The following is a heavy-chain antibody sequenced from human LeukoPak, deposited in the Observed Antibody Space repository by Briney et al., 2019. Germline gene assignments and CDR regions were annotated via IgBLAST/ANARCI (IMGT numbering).Heavy chain of an antibody. CDR2: IRYDGSNK. Sequence: GGSLRLSCAASGFTFSSYGMHWVRQAPGKGLEWVAFIRYDGSNKYCADSVKGRFTISRDNSKNTPYLQMNSLRAEDTAVYYCAKIRSNLGYCSSTSCRGDAFDIWGQGTMVTVSS. CDR1: GFTFSSYG. J-gene: IGHJ3*02. CDR3: AKIRSNLGYCSSTSCRGDAFDI. D-gene: IGHD2-2*01. V-gene: IGHV3-30*02.